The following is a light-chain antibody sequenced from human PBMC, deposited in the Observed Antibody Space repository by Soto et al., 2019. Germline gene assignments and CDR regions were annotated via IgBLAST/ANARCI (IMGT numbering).Light chain of an antibody. Sequence: EIVLTQSPGTLSLSPGERATLSCRASQSVSSSYLAWYQQKPGQAPRLLIYGASSRATGIPDRFCGSGSGTDFTLTISRLEPEDFAVYYCQQYGSSPPVAFGQGTKVEI. CDR3: QQYGSSPPVA. CDR1: QSVSSSY. CDR2: GAS. J-gene: IGKJ1*01. V-gene: IGKV3-20*01.